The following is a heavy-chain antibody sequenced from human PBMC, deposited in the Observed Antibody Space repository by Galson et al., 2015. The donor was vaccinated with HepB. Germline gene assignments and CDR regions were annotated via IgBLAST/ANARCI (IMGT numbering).Heavy chain of an antibody. CDR2: CDPEDGET. CDR1: GYTLTEIS. J-gene: IGHJ6*02. Sequence: SVKVSCKVSGYTLTEISMHWVRQAPGKGLEWMGGCDPEDGETIYAQKFQGRLTMIEDTSTDTAYMELSSLRPEDTAVYYCATIRAYCGGDCWDYYGLDVWGQGTTVTVSS. CDR3: ATIRAYCGGDCWDYYGLDV. D-gene: IGHD2-21*02. V-gene: IGHV1-24*01.